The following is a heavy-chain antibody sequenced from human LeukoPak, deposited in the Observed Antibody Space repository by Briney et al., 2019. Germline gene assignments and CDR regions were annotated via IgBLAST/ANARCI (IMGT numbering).Heavy chain of an antibody. CDR1: GGTFSNYA. J-gene: IGHJ1*01. CDR3: ARDILTGYYTGAEYFQH. Sequence: GSAVKVSCQHSGGTFSNYAISWVRQAPGQGLEWMGRIIPILGIANYAQKFQGRVTITADKSTSTAYMELSSLRSEDTAVYYCARDILTGYYTGAEYFQHWGQGTLVTVSS. CDR2: IIPILGIA. V-gene: IGHV1-69*04. D-gene: IGHD3-9*01.